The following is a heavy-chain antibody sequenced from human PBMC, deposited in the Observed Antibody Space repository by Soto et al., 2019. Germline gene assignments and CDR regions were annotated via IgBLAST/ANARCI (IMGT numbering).Heavy chain of an antibody. Sequence: QVQLVQSGAEVKKPGSSVKVSCKASGGTFSSYAFSWVRQAPGQGLEGMGGIIPIFETTYYSQNLQGRLTITADASTSTVYMELGSLRYEDAAVYYCSKDRGTQMWLDVWDLGGQGTLVTVS. J-gene: IGHJ4*02. D-gene: IGHD5-18*01. CDR3: SKDRGTQMWLDVWDL. CDR2: IIPIFETT. CDR1: GGTFSSYA. V-gene: IGHV1-69*01.